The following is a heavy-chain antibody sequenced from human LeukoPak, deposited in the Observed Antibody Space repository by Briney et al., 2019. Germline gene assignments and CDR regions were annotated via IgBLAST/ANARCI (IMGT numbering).Heavy chain of an antibody. CDR1: GFTFSSYA. D-gene: IGHD5-18*01. Sequence: GGSQRLSCAASGFTFSSYAMSWVRQAPGKGLEWVSAISGSGGSTYYADSVKGRFTISRDNSKNTLYLQMNSLRAEDTAVYYCAKGTAMAPRGGFDYWGQGTLVTVSS. CDR2: ISGSGGST. V-gene: IGHV3-23*01. CDR3: AKGTAMAPRGGFDY. J-gene: IGHJ4*02.